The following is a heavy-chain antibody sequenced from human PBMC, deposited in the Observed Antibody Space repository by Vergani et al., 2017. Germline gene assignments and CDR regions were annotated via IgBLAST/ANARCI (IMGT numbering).Heavy chain of an antibody. CDR2: IYTSGST. Sequence: QVQLQESAPGLVKPSETLSLTCTVSGGSISSGSYYWSWIRQPAGKGLEWIGRIYTSGSTNYNPSLKSRVTISVDTSKNQFSLKLSSVTAADTAVYYCARGSGVVVVPAAGEDYYYGMDVWGQGTTVTVSS. CDR1: GGSISSGSYY. V-gene: IGHV4-61*02. D-gene: IGHD2-2*01. J-gene: IGHJ6*02. CDR3: ARGSGVVVVPAAGEDYYYGMDV.